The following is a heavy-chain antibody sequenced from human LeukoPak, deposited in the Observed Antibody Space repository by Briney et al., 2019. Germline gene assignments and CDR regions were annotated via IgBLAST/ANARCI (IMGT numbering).Heavy chain of an antibody. CDR3: AKDRSNYDSTGYNYIDY. D-gene: IGHD3-22*01. CDR2: INPNNGGT. CDR1: GYTFTGYY. V-gene: IGHV1-2*02. J-gene: IGHJ4*02. Sequence: VSVKVSCKASGYTFTGYYMHWVRQAPGPGLEWMGWINPNNGGTNYAQKFQGRVTMTRNTAISTAYMEVGRLRAGDTAVYHCAKDRSNYDSTGYNYIDYWGQGVLVTVSS.